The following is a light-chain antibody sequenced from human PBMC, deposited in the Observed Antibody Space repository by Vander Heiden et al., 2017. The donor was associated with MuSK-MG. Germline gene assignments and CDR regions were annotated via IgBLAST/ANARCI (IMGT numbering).Light chain of an antibody. V-gene: IGKV3-11*01. CDR3: QQRAYWPLT. Sequence: EIVLTQSPATLSLSPGERATLSCRASQSVDTYLAWFQQTPGQAPRLLIYEASTRASGTPARFSGRGSGTDFTLTISSLEPEDFAVFYCQQRAYWPLTFGGGTKVE. J-gene: IGKJ4*01. CDR2: EAS. CDR1: QSVDTY.